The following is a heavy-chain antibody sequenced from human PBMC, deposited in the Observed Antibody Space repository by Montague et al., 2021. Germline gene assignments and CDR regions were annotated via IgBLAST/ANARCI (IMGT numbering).Heavy chain of an antibody. V-gene: IGHV3-64D*09. Sequence: SLRLSCAASGFTLSSYTMHWVRHVPGKGLEYVSAISPNGDNTYYXYSVKGRFTISKDNSKNTLYLQMHSLRAEDTALYYCVREVFSHNGMDVWGQGTTVTVSS. CDR1: GFTLSSYT. CDR2: ISPNGDNT. D-gene: IGHD1-26*01. CDR3: VREVFSHNGMDV. J-gene: IGHJ6*02.